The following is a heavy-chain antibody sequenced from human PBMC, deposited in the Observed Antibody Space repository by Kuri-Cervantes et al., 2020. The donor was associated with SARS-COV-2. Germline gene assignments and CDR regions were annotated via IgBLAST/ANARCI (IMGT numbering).Heavy chain of an antibody. CDR2: IFHTGNT. CDR1: DYSISSVYY. Sequence: SETLSLTCVVSDYSISSVYYWGWIRQPPGRGLEWIGNIFHTGNTYYNPSLKSRVTISGDTSKNQVSLKLSSVTAADTAVYYCASQDDTSGFYYAYDYWGQGTLVTVSS. CDR3: ASQDDTSGFYYAYDY. D-gene: IGHD3-22*01. J-gene: IGHJ4*02. V-gene: IGHV4-38-2*01.